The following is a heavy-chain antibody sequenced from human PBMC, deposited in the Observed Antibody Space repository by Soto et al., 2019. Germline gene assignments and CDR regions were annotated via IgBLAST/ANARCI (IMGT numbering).Heavy chain of an antibody. CDR3: ARHHYGSGSTYFDY. CDR2: IYYSGST. J-gene: IGHJ4*02. V-gene: IGHV4-59*08. CDR1: GGSISSYY. D-gene: IGHD3-10*01. Sequence: SETLSLTCTVSGGSISSYYWSWIRQPPGKGLEWIGYIYYSGSTNYNPSLKSRVTISVDTSKNQFSLKLNSMTAADTAEYYCARHHYGSGSTYFDYWGQGTLVTVSS.